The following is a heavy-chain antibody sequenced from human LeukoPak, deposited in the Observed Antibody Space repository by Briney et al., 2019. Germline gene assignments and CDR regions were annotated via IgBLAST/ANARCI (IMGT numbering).Heavy chain of an antibody. D-gene: IGHD6-19*01. V-gene: IGHV3-30*18. Sequence: GGSLRLSCAASGFTFSNFGMHWVRQAPGKGLEWVAVISYDGSNTYCADSVKGRATISRDNSKNTLFLQMNSLRPEDTAVYYCAKALAQWLVTSALDYWGQGTLVTASS. CDR1: GFTFSNFG. CDR3: AKALAQWLVTSALDY. J-gene: IGHJ4*02. CDR2: ISYDGSNT.